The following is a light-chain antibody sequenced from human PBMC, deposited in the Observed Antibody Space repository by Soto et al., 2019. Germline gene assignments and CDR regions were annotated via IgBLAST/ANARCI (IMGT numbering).Light chain of an antibody. CDR2: AIS. V-gene: IGKV1-39*01. CDR1: QSITNY. J-gene: IGKJ2*01. Sequence: IQMTQSPSSLSGSVGDRFTVTFLASQSITNYLNWYHQKPGKAPKLLMYAISTLQSGVPSRFGGSGSGTEFTLTISSLQPDDFATYYCQQSYSTPYTFGQGTKVDIK. CDR3: QQSYSTPYT.